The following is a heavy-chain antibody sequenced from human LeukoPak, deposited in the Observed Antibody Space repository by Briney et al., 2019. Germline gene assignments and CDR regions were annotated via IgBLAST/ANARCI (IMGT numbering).Heavy chain of an antibody. CDR2: IRQDGSEK. D-gene: IGHD2-21*01. J-gene: IGHJ4*02. CDR1: GFTFSSYW. V-gene: IGHV3-7*01. Sequence: GGSLRLSCAASGFTFSSYWMSWVRQAPGKGLEWVANIRQDGSEKYYVDSVKGRFTISRDNAKNSLYLQMNSLRAEDTAVYYCARDQLSVILWAEYFDYWGQGTLVTVSS. CDR3: ARDQLSVILWAEYFDY.